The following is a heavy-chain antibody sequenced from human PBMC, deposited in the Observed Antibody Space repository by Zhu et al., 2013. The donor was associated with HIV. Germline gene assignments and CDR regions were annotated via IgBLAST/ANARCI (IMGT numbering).Heavy chain of an antibody. J-gene: IGHJ5*02. D-gene: IGHD3-10*01. V-gene: IGHV4-30-2*01. CDR3: ARGGGGLWFGDLRALWGEIWFDP. CDR2: IYHSGST. CDR1: GGSISSGGYS. Sequence: QVQLQESGSGLVKPSQTLSLTCAVSGGSISSGGYSWSWIRQPPGKGLEWIGYIYHSGSTYYNPSLKSRVTISVDRSKNQFSLKLSSVTAADTAVYYCARGGGGLWFGDLRALWGEIWFDPWGQGTLVTVSS.